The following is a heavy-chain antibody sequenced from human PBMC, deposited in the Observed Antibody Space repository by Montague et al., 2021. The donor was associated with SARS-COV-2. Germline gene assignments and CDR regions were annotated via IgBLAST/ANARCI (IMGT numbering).Heavy chain of an antibody. CDR1: GGSISSYY. V-gene: IGHV4-31*03. Sequence: TLSLTCTVSGGSISSYYWSWIRQHPGKGLEWIGYIYYSGSSYYNPSLKSRVTISVDTSKNQFSLRLSSVTAADTAVYYCARARTSLIVVVNEFDYWGQGTLVTVSS. D-gene: IGHD2-21*01. J-gene: IGHJ4*02. CDR2: IYYSGSS. CDR3: ARARTSLIVVVNEFDY.